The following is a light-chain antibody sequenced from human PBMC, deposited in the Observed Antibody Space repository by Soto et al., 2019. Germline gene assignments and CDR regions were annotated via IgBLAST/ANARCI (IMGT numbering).Light chain of an antibody. CDR2: GTG. CDR3: QQHSSTPHT. J-gene: IGKJ2*01. Sequence: EIVLTQSPGTLSLSPVQRATLSCRASQSVSSSCLAWYQHRCGQAPRLGMFGTGSSATGLPDRFRGTGSGTDFTLIITSLAPEAFAVYYCQQHSSTPHTFGQGIKV. CDR1: QSVSSSC. V-gene: IGKV3-20*01.